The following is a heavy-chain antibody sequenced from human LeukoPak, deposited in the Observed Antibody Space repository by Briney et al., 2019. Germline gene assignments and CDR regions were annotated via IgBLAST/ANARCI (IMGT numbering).Heavy chain of an antibody. V-gene: IGHV3-74*01. CDR3: ARGGPYYDILTGYYGFDY. CDR1: GFTFSSYW. J-gene: IGHJ4*02. Sequence: PGGSLRLSCAASGFTFSSYWMHWVRQAPGKGLVWVSRINSDGSSTSYADSVKGRFTISRDNAKNTLYLQMNSLRAEDTAVYYCARGGPYYDILTGYYGFDYWGQGTLVTVSS. D-gene: IGHD3-9*01. CDR2: INSDGSST.